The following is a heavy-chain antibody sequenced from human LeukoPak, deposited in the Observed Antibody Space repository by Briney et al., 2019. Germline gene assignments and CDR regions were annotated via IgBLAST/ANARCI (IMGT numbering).Heavy chain of an antibody. J-gene: IGHJ4*02. D-gene: IGHD1-20*01. Sequence: YPGGSLRLSCAASGFTFSSYSMNWVRQAPGKGLEWVSSISSSSSYIYYADSVKGRFTISRDNAKNSLYLQMNSLRAEDTAVYYCARSLNSNWNYLDYWGQGTLVTVSS. CDR2: ISSSSSYI. CDR1: GFTFSSYS. V-gene: IGHV3-21*01. CDR3: ARSLNSNWNYLDY.